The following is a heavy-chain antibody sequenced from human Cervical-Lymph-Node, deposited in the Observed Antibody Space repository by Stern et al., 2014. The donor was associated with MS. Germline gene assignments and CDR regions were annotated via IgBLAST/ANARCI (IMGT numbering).Heavy chain of an antibody. D-gene: IGHD3/OR15-3a*01. CDR3: ARGRYLDSPFDF. V-gene: IGHV1-46*01. CDR2: INPYGGST. J-gene: IGHJ4*02. CDR1: GYTFGSYY. Sequence: VQLVQSGAEVKEPGASVKVSCKASGYTFGSYYIHWVRQAPGQGLERMGIINPYGGSTTYEQKFQGRVTMTTDTPTSTVHMELSSLRSNDTAVYYCARGRYLDSPFDFWGQGTPVTASS.